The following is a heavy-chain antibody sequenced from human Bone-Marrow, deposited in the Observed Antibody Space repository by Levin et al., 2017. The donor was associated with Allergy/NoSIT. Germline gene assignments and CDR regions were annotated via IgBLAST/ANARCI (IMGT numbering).Heavy chain of an antibody. J-gene: IGHJ4*02. CDR2: ISNDGSNK. Sequence: GGSLRLSCAASGFIFSSDGMHWVRQAPGKGLEWVALISNDGSNKFYADPVKGRFTISRDNTKNTLYLQMNNLRPNDTALYYCAKERFLLDYWGQGTLVTVSS. CDR3: AKERFLLDY. CDR1: GFIFSSDG. D-gene: IGHD3-16*01. V-gene: IGHV3-30*18.